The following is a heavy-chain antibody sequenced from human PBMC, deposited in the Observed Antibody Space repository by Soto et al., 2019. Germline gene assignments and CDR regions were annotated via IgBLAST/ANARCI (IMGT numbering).Heavy chain of an antibody. CDR3: ARDQSSSSFDGMDV. Sequence: QVQLVESGGGVVQPGRSLRLSCAASGFTFSSYGMHWVRQAPGKGLEWVAVIWYDGSNKYYADSVKGRFTISRDNSKNTLYLHMNSLRAEDTAVYYCARDQSSSSFDGMDVWGQGTTVTVSS. CDR1: GFTFSSYG. CDR2: IWYDGSNK. J-gene: IGHJ6*02. V-gene: IGHV3-33*01. D-gene: IGHD6-6*01.